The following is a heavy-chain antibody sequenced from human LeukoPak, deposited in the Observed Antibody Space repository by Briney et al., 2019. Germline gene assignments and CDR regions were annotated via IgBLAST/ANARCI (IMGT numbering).Heavy chain of an antibody. J-gene: IGHJ4*02. CDR1: GYTFTNHG. V-gene: IGHV1-18*01. CDR2: ISGYNGNT. CDR3: ARDLSLGRHDDGEPFDS. D-gene: IGHD4-17*01. Sequence: GASVKVSCKTFGYTFTNHGISWVRQALGQGLEWMGWISGYNGNTNYVQKFRGRITMTTDTSTSTAYLQLRSLSSDDTALYYCARDLSLGRHDDGEPFDSWGQGTLVTVSS.